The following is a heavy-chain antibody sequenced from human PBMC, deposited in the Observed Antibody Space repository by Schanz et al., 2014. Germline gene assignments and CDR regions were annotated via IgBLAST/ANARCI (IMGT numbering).Heavy chain of an antibody. D-gene: IGHD3-10*01. J-gene: IGHJ4*02. Sequence: EVQLLESGGGLVQPGGSLRLSCAASGFNFSDYAMCWVRQAPGKGLEWVSSINTGGDSTYYADSVKGRFTISRDNSRDTVYLQMNSLRADDTAMDYCARWFLIRGVILDSWGQGTLVTVSS. CDR2: INTGGDST. V-gene: IGHV3-23*01. CDR1: GFNFSDYA. CDR3: ARWFLIRGVILDS.